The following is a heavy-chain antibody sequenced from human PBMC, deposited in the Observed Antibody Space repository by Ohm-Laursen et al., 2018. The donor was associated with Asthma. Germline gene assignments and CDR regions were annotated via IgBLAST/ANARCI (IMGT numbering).Heavy chain of an antibody. CDR1: GITFSDSY. CDR2: ISASAGTM. J-gene: IGHJ1*01. V-gene: IGHV3-11*04. Sequence: GSLRLSCTASGITFSDSYMTWIRQAPGKGLEWISYISASAGTMYYADSVKGRFTISRDNAKKSLFLHMSSLRAEDTALYYCARIGPEWELPGREYSLHHWGQGTQVTVSS. D-gene: IGHD1-26*01. CDR3: ARIGPEWELPGREYSLHH.